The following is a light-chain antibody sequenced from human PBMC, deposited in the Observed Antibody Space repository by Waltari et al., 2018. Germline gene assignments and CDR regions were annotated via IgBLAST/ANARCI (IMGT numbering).Light chain of an antibody. CDR1: RSDVGTHNL. V-gene: IGLV2-23*03. Sequence: QSALTQPASVSGSPGQSITISCTGRRSDVGTHNLISWYQHHPDKVPKLILYEGTKRPSGISDRFSGSKSGNTASLTISGLQAEDEADYYCSSYAGRTTVFGTGTKVCVL. J-gene: IGLJ1*01. CDR3: SSYAGRTTV. CDR2: EGT.